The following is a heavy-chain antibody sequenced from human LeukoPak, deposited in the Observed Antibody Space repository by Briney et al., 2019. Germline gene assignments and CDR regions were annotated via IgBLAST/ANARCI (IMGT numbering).Heavy chain of an antibody. J-gene: IGHJ4*02. V-gene: IGHV5-51*01. CDR3: ARQFGGNSEFDY. Sequence: GESLKISCKGSGYSFTNYRIGWVRQMPGKGLEWMGTIYPGDSDIRYSPSFQGQVTISADKSISTAYLQWSSLKASGTAMYYCARQFGGNSEFDYWGQGTLVTVSS. D-gene: IGHD4-23*01. CDR2: IYPGDSDI. CDR1: GYSFTNYR.